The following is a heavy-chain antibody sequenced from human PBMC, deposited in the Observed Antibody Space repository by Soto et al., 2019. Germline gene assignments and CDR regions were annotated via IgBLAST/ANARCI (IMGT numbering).Heavy chain of an antibody. D-gene: IGHD3-3*02. CDR3: ARHLAGNRDY. V-gene: IGHV3-74*01. Sequence: EVQLVESGGGLVQPGGSLRLSCAASGVTFSSYWMNWVRQAPGEGLVWISRINSDGSSTSYADSVKGRFTISRDNAKSTLYLQMKSLRAEDTAVYYCARHLAGNRDYWGKGTLVTVSS. CDR2: INSDGSST. CDR1: GVTFSSYW. J-gene: IGHJ4*02.